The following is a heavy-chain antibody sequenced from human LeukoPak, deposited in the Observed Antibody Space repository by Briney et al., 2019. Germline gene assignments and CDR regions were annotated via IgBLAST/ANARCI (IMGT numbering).Heavy chain of an antibody. V-gene: IGHV1-46*01. D-gene: IGHD3-22*01. Sequence: ASVKVSCKASGYTFTSCYMHWVRQAPGQGLEWMGIINPSGGSTSYAQKFQGRVTMTRDMSTSTVYMELSSLRSEDTAVYYCARGEGYDSSGYLFDYWGQGTLVTVSS. CDR3: ARGEGYDSSGYLFDY. J-gene: IGHJ4*02. CDR2: INPSGGST. CDR1: GYTFTSCY.